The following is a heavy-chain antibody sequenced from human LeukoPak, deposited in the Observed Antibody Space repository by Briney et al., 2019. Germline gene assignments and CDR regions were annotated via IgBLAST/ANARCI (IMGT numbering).Heavy chain of an antibody. D-gene: IGHD4-23*01. CDR1: GGSISSGGYY. V-gene: IGHV4-31*03. CDR3: ARSHVAAVVTRAAFDI. CDR2: IYYSGST. J-gene: IGHJ3*02. Sequence: SETLSLTCTVSGGSISSGGYYWSWIRQHPGKGLEWIGYIYYSGSTYYNPSLKSRVTISVDTSKNQFSLKLSSVTAADTAVYYCARSHVAAVVTRAAFDIWGQGTMVTVSS.